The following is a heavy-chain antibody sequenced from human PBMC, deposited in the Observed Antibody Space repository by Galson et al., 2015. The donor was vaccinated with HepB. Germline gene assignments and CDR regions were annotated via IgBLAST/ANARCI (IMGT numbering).Heavy chain of an antibody. J-gene: IGHJ3*02. D-gene: IGHD6-19*01. CDR2: TNQGGTEN. CDR1: GFTFSTNW. V-gene: IGHV3-7*03. CDR3: VGVKWVANAFDI. Sequence: SLRLSCAASGFTFSTNWMSWVRQAPGKGLEWVANTNQGGTENYYVDSVKGRFTISRDNAKSSLYLQMNSLRAEDTAVYYCVGVKWVANAFDIWGQGTIVTVSS.